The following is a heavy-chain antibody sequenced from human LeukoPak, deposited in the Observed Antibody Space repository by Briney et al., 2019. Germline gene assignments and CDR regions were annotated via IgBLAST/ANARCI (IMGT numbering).Heavy chain of an antibody. V-gene: IGHV4-39*07. CDR1: GGSISSSSYY. D-gene: IGHD6-6*01. CDR2: IYYSGST. J-gene: IGHJ4*02. CDR3: ARYVYSSSSGHFDY. Sequence: SETLSLTCTVSGGSISSSSYYWGWIRQPPGKGLEWIGSIYYSGSTYYNPSLRSRVTISVDTSKNQFSLKLSSVTAADTAVYYCARYVYSSSSGHFDYWGQGTLVTVSS.